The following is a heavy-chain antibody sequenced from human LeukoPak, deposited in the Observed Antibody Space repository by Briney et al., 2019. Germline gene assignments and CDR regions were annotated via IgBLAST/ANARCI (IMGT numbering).Heavy chain of an antibody. Sequence: GGSLRLSCAASGFTFSSYEMNWVRQAPGKGLEWVSAISGSGGSTYYADSVKGRFTISRDNSKNTLYLQMNSLRAEDTAVYYCANLRTSYFDYWGQGTLVTVSS. CDR1: GFTFSSYE. D-gene: IGHD4-17*01. V-gene: IGHV3-23*01. CDR3: ANLRTSYFDY. CDR2: ISGSGGST. J-gene: IGHJ4*02.